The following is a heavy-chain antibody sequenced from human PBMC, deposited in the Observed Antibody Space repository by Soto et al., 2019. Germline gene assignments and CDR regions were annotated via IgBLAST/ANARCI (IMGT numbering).Heavy chain of an antibody. V-gene: IGHV5-51*01. CDR1: GYSFTTYW. CDR3: ARKFSPSGYCSGGSCYSDYFDY. Sequence: GESLKISCKGSGYSFTTYWIGWVRQMPGKGLEWMGIIYPADSDTRYSPSFQGQVTISADKSISTAYLQWSSLKASDTAMYYCARKFSPSGYCSGGSCYSDYFDYWGHGTLVTVSS. D-gene: IGHD2-15*01. CDR2: IYPADSDT. J-gene: IGHJ4*01.